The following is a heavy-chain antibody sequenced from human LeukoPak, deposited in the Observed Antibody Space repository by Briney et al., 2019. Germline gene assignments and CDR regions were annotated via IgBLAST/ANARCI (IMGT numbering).Heavy chain of an antibody. J-gene: IGHJ4*02. Sequence: ASVKVSCKASGYTFTGYYMHWVRQAPGQGLEWMGWINPNSGGTNYAQKFQGRVTMTRDTSISTAYMELSRLRSDDTAVYYCARDSTGTGTTYDYWGQGTLVTVSS. D-gene: IGHD1-7*01. CDR2: INPNSGGT. V-gene: IGHV1-2*02. CDR3: ARDSTGTGTTYDY. CDR1: GYTFTGYY.